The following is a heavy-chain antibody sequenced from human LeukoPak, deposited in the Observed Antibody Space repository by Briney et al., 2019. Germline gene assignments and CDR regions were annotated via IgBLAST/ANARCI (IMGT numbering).Heavy chain of an antibody. Sequence: NPGGSLRLSCAASGFTFSNAWMSWVRQAPGKGLEWVGRIKGKTDGGTTDYAAPVKGRFTFSRDDSKNTLYLQMNSLKTEDTAVYYCTTEPGDYGDYADYWGQGTLVTVSS. CDR1: GFTFSNAW. CDR3: TTEPGDYGDYADY. V-gene: IGHV3-15*01. J-gene: IGHJ4*02. CDR2: IKGKTDGGTT. D-gene: IGHD4-17*01.